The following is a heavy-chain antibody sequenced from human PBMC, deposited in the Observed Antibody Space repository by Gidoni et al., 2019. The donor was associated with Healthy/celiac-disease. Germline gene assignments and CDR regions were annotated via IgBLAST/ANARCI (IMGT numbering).Heavy chain of an antibody. D-gene: IGHD3-16*01. J-gene: IGHJ4*02. CDR2: INHSGST. CDR3: ARAGDAREGFDY. Sequence: QVQLQQWGAGLLKPSETLSLTCAVSGGSFSGYYWSWIRQPPGKGLEWIGEINHSGSTNYNPSLKSRVTISVDTSKNQFSLKLSSVTAADTAVYYCARAGDAREGFDYWGQGTLVTVSS. V-gene: IGHV4-34*01. CDR1: GGSFSGYY.